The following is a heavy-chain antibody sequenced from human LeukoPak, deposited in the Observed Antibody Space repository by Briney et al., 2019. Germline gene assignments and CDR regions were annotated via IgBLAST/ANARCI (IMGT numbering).Heavy chain of an antibody. CDR2: IYPGDSDT. V-gene: IGHV5-51*01. J-gene: IGHJ1*01. CDR1: GYNFATYW. D-gene: IGHD2-15*01. CDR3: ARRYCSGGSCPSYFQH. Sequence: GESLKISCKGSGYNFATYWIVWVRQMPGKGLEWLGHIYPGDSDTRYSPSFQGQVTISADKSISTAYLQWSSLKASDTAMYYCARRYCSGGSCPSYFQHWGQGTLVTVSS.